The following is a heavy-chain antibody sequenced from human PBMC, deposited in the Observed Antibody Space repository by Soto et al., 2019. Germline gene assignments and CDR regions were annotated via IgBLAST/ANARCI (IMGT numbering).Heavy chain of an antibody. D-gene: IGHD3-9*01. Sequence: SETLSLTCTVSGGSVSSGSYYWSWIRQPPGKGLEWIGYIYYSGSTNYNPSLKSRVTISVDTSKNQFSLKLSSVTAADTAVYYCARVELYYDILTGYYPYYYYGMDVWGQGTTVTVSS. CDR2: IYYSGST. CDR1: GGSVSSGSYY. J-gene: IGHJ6*02. CDR3: ARVELYYDILTGYYPYYYYGMDV. V-gene: IGHV4-61*01.